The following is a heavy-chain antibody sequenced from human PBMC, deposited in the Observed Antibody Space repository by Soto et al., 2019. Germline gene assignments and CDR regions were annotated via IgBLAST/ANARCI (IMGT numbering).Heavy chain of an antibody. D-gene: IGHD3-3*01. J-gene: IGHJ4*02. CDR2: IGGNGGTT. CDR3: AKGRANTMFGVDTLFDY. Sequence: EVQLLESGGGLVQPGGSLTLSCVASGFTFSNYAMSWVRQAPGKGLEWVSLIGGNGGTTNYADSVKGRFTISRDNSKKTVYLQMTSLRADDTAVYYCAKGRANTMFGVDTLFDYWGRGTLVTVSS. V-gene: IGHV3-23*01. CDR1: GFTFSNYA.